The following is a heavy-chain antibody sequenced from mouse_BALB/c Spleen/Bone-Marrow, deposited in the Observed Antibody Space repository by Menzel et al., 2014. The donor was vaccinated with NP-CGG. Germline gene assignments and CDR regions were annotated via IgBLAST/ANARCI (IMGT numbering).Heavy chain of an antibody. V-gene: IGHV5-12-2*01. Sequence: EVQVVESGGGLVQPGGSLKLSCAASGFTFSSYTMSWARQTPEKRLEWVAYISNGGGSTYYPDTVKGRFTISRDNAKNTLYLQMSSLKSEDTAMYYCARRVWSRGGDYWGQGTSVTVSS. CDR1: GFTFSSYT. J-gene: IGHJ4*01. D-gene: IGHD2-10*02. CDR2: ISNGGGST. CDR3: ARRVWSRGGDY.